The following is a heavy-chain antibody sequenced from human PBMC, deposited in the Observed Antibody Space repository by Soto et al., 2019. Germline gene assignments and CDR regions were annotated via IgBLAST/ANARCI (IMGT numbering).Heavy chain of an antibody. CDR1: GFTFDDYA. CDR3: AKDGRYCSSTSCYGAFDI. Sequence: DVQLVESGGGLVQPGRSLRLSCAASGFTFDDYAMHWVRQAPGKGLEWVSGISWNSGSIGYADSVKGRFTISRDNAKNSLYLQMNSLRAEDTALYYCAKDGRYCSSTSCYGAFDIWGQGTMVTVSS. CDR2: ISWNSGSI. D-gene: IGHD2-2*01. V-gene: IGHV3-9*01. J-gene: IGHJ3*02.